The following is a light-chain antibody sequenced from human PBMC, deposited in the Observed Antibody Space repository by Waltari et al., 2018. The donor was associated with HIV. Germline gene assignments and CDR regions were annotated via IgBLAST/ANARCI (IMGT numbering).Light chain of an antibody. CDR1: RSNIGSNY. Sequence: QSVLTQPPAASGTPGQRVTISCSGSRSNIGSNYVYWYQQFPGTAPKLLIYRNNYQPSGVPDRISGSKSGTAAYLAISGLRSEDEADYYCVAWDDTLSALFFGGGTKLTVL. CDR2: RNN. CDR3: VAWDDTLSALF. J-gene: IGLJ2*01. V-gene: IGLV1-47*01.